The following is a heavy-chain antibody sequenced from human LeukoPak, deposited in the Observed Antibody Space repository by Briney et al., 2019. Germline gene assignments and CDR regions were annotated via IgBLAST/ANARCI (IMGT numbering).Heavy chain of an antibody. CDR3: ARALTLVRGVITNYFDY. CDR1: GLTFSSYW. CDR2: IKQDGSEK. V-gene: IGHV3-7*03. D-gene: IGHD3-10*01. Sequence: GGSLRLSCAASGLTFSSYWMSWVRQAPGKGLEWVANIKQDGSEKYYVDSVKGRFTISRDNAKNSLYLQMNSLRAEDTAVYYRARALTLVRGVITNYFDYWGQGTLVTVSS. J-gene: IGHJ4*02.